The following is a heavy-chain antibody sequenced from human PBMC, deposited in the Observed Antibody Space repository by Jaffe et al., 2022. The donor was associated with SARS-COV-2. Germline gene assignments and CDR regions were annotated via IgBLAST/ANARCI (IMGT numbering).Heavy chain of an antibody. V-gene: IGHV3-23*01. D-gene: IGHD3-16*01. J-gene: IGHJ3*02. CDR2: VSGSGGNT. Sequence: EVQLLESGGGLVQPGGSLRLSCAASGLTFSNYAMSWVRQAPGKGLEWVSGVSGSGGNTYYADSVKGRFVISRDNSKNTLSLQMNSLRAEDTAVYYCAKDRLTLSAFDIWGQGTMVTVSS. CDR3: AKDRLTLSAFDI. CDR1: GLTFSNYA.